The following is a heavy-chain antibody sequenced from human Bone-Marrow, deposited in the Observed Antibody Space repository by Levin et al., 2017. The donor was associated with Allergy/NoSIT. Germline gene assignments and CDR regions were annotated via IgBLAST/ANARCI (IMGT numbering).Heavy chain of an antibody. CDR3: ARGWTGYDSFASRSPFDAFDL. V-gene: IGHV1-69*01. CDR1: GGTFSNYA. Sequence: KISCQASGGTFSNYAINWVRQAPGQGFEWVGGIIPMLGTANYAQKFQGRVTVSADESTSTAYMELSSLRSEDTAVYYCARGWTGYDSFASRSPFDAFDLWGQGTMVAVSS. CDR2: IIPMLGTA. J-gene: IGHJ3*01. D-gene: IGHD3/OR15-3a*01.